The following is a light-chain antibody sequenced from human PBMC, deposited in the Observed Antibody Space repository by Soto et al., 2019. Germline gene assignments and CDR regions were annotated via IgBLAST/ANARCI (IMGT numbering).Light chain of an antibody. CDR1: GSDVGGYDY. V-gene: IGLV2-11*01. CDR2: DVT. Sequence: QSALTQPHSVSGSPGQSVTISCTGTGSDVGGYDYVSWYQQHPGKAPKLMIYDVTKRPSGVPERFSASKSGNTAYLTISGLQADDEAEYYCSSYTSSITPYVFGTGTQLTVL. J-gene: IGLJ1*01. CDR3: SSYTSSITPYV.